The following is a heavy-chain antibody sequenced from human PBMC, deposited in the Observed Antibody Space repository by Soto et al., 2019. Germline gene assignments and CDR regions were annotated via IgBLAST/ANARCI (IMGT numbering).Heavy chain of an antibody. CDR1: GGTFSSYA. J-gene: IGHJ4*02. CDR3: ARDHSTQFDY. CDR2: IIPIFGTA. Sequence: RASVKVSCKASGGTFSSYAISWVRQAPGQGLEWMGGIIPIFGTANCAQKFQGRVTITADESTSTAYMELSSLRSEDTAVYYCARDHSTQFDYWGQGTLVTVSS. V-gene: IGHV1-69*13.